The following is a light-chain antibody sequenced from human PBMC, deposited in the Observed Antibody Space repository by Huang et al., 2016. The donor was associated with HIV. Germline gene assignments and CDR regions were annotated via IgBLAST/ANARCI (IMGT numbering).Light chain of an antibody. CDR1: QSVGNY. J-gene: IGKJ4*01. CDR2: DTS. CDR3: QQRSSGVT. Sequence: IVLTQSPATLSCYPGERVTLSCRASQSVGNYIAWYQKHPGQSPKLLSYDTSTRATGTPVRFSGSGSGTDFTLTVSSLESEDFAVYYCQQRSSGVTFGGGTKV. V-gene: IGKV3-11*01.